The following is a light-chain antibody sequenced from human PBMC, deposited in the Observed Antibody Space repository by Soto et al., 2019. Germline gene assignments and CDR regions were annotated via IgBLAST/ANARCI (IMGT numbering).Light chain of an antibody. J-gene: IGKJ2*01. CDR1: QSLGSN. V-gene: IGKV3D-15*01. CDR3: QQYNNWPPYT. Sequence: EIVMTQSPATLSVSPGERATVSCRASQSLGSNLAWYQQKPGQAPRLLIYGASTRASGIPARFTGSGSGTEFTLTISSLQSEDFVLYYCQQYNNWPPYTFGQGTNLDIK. CDR2: GAS.